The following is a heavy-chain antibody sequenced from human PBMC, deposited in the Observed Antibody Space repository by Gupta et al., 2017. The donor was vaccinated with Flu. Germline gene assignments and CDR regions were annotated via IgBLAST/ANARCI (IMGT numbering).Heavy chain of an antibody. J-gene: IGHJ6*02. V-gene: IGHV3-33*01. CDR2: IWFDGSLT. Sequence: QVQLMESGGGVVQPGGSLRLSCAASGFRFSRYGVHWVRQAPGKGLEWVAVIWFDGSLTYYADSVKGRFTVSRDNSKSTLFLQMGSLRAEDTAVYYCAILYYSAFYFYDMDLWGQGTTVTVSS. CDR1: GFRFSRYG. D-gene: IGHD2/OR15-2a*01. CDR3: AILYYSAFYFYDMDL.